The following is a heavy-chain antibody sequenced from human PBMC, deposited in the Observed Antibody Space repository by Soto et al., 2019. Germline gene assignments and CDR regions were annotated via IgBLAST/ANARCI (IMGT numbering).Heavy chain of an antibody. CDR3: ARGSDNFWSGYYTEPYYFDY. D-gene: IGHD3-3*01. CDR1: GGSFSGYY. CDR2: INHSGST. V-gene: IGHV4-34*01. Sequence: QVQLQQWGAGLLKPSETLSLTCAVYGGSFSGYYWSWIRQPPGKGLEWIGEINHSGSTNYNPSLKSRVTISVDTSKNQFSLTLSSVTAADTAVYYCARGSDNFWSGYYTEPYYFDYWGQGTLVTVSS. J-gene: IGHJ4*02.